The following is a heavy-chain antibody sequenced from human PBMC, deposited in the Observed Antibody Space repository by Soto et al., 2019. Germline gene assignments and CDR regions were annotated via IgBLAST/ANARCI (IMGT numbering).Heavy chain of an antibody. CDR2: IWYDGSNK. CDR3: ARDPSSGWNDY. D-gene: IGHD6-19*01. V-gene: IGHV3-33*01. Sequence: QVQLVESGGGVVQPGRSLRLSCAASGFTFSSYGRHWVRQAPGKGLEWVAVIWYDGSNKYYADSVKGRFTISRDNSKNTLYLQMNSLRAEDTAVYYCARDPSSGWNDYWGQGTLVTVSS. CDR1: GFTFSSYG. J-gene: IGHJ4*02.